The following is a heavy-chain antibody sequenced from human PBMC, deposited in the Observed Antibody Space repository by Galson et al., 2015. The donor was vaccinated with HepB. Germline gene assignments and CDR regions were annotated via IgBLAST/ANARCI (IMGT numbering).Heavy chain of an antibody. CDR3: TTDSLYGGSYYGRDF. V-gene: IGHV3-15*01. J-gene: IGHJ4*02. CDR2: IKSKTDGGTT. Sequence: SLRLSCAVSGVTFNDAWMSWVRQAPGKGLEWVGRIKSKTDGGTTDSAAPVKGRFTISRDDSRTTVYLQMNSLKSEDTAIYYCTTDSLYGGSYYGRDFWGQGTLVTVSS. D-gene: IGHD1-26*01. CDR1: GVTFNDAW.